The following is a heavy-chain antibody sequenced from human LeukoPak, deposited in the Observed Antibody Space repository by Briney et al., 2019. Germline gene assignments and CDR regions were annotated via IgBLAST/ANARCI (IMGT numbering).Heavy chain of an antibody. J-gene: IGHJ3*01. CDR1: GFTFSGFW. Sequence: GGSLRLSCAVSGFTFSGFWMSWSRQAPGKGLEWVASINSDGSEGYYADSVKGRFTISRNNVKNSLYLQMNSLRAEDTAIYYCAAFRFLGTWGQGTMVTVSP. CDR2: INSDGSEG. V-gene: IGHV3-7*03. D-gene: IGHD3-3*01. CDR3: AAFRFLGT.